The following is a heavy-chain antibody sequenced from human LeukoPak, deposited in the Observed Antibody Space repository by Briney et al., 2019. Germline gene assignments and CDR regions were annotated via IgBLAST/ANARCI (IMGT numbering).Heavy chain of an antibody. D-gene: IGHD6-19*01. CDR2: IKEDGSQK. J-gene: IGHJ4*02. CDR1: GFTFRSFW. V-gene: IGHV3-7*03. Sequence: GGSLRLSCAASGFTFRSFWMTWVRQAPGKGPEWVANIKEDGSQKYYVDSVKGRFTISRDNAKNSLFLQTNSLRVDDTAVYYCARDSGWFRFDYWGQGTLVTVSS. CDR3: ARDSGWFRFDY.